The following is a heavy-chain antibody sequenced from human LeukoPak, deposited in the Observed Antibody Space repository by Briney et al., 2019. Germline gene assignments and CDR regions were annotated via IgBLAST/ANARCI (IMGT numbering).Heavy chain of an antibody. J-gene: IGHJ6*02. D-gene: IGHD6-19*01. Sequence: GASVKVSCKASGGTFSSYAISWVRQAPGQGLEWMGWISAYNGNTNYAQKLQGRVTMTTDTSTSTAYMELRSLRSDDTAVYYCARAGIAVADLYYYYYGMDVWGQGTTVTVSS. V-gene: IGHV1-18*01. CDR2: ISAYNGNT. CDR1: GGTFSSYA. CDR3: ARAGIAVADLYYYYYGMDV.